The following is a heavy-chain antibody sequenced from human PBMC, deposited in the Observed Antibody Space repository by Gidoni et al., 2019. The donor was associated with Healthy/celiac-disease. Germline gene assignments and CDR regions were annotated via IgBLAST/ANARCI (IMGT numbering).Heavy chain of an antibody. CDR3: ARADDKLGFFDY. J-gene: IGHJ4*02. D-gene: IGHD7-27*01. CDR2: ISAYNGKT. CDR1: GYTFTSYG. V-gene: IGHV1-18*01. Sequence: QVPLVQSVAEVKKPGSSVKVSFQASGYTFTSYGISWVRQAPGQGLELMGWISAYNGKTNEAKKLQGRVTMTTDTSTRTAYMELRSLRSDDTAVYYCARADDKLGFFDYWGQGTLVTVSS.